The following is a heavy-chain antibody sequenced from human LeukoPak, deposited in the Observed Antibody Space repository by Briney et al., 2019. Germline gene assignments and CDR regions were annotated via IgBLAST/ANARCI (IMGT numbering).Heavy chain of an antibody. J-gene: IGHJ4*02. Sequence: ASVKVSCKASGYTFTGYYMHWVRQAPGQGLEWMGWINPNSGGTNYAQKFQGWVTMTRDTSISTAYMELSRLRSDDTAVYYCAREKGVGAALDFEYWGQGTLVTVSS. CDR3: AREKGVGAALDFEY. D-gene: IGHD1-26*01. V-gene: IGHV1-2*04. CDR2: INPNSGGT. CDR1: GYTFTGYY.